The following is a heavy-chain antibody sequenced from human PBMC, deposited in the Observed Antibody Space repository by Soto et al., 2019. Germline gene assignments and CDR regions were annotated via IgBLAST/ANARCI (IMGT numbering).Heavy chain of an antibody. CDR1: GSTFSTYA. CDR2: IWDDGRKQ. Sequence: QVQPVESGGGVVQPGTSLRLSCTASGSTFSTYATHWVRQAPGKGLEWVAVIWDDGRKQFYADSVKGRFTISRDNSKNMLYLQMHSLRFDDASVYFCVTDRGLAPFDNWGQGTLVTVSS. CDR3: VTDRGLAPFDN. D-gene: IGHD4-17*01. J-gene: IGHJ4*01. V-gene: IGHV3-33*03.